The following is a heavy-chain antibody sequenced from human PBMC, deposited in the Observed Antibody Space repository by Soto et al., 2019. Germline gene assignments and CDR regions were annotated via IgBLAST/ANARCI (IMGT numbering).Heavy chain of an antibody. CDR1: RFTFSSYW. CDR2: IKQGGSEK. V-gene: IGHV3-7*01. D-gene: IGHD3-16*02. J-gene: IGHJ4*02. Sequence: GGSLRLSCAASRFTFSSYWMSWVRQAPGKGLEWVANIKQGGSEKYYVDSVKGRFTISRDNAKNSLYLQMNSLRSEDTAVYYCARSVFGELSTTSISYYFDYWGQGTLVTVSS. CDR3: ARSVFGELSTTSISYYFDY.